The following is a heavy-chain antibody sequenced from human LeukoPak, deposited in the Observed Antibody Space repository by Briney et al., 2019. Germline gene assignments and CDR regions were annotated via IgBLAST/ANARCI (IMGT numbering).Heavy chain of an antibody. J-gene: IGHJ4*02. CDR2: IYYSGST. V-gene: IGHV4-59*01. Sequence: SETLSLTCTVSGGSISSYYWSWIRQPPGKGPEWIGYIYYSGSTNYNPSLKSRVTISVDTSKNQFSLKLSSVTAADTAVYYCARGYCSSTSCYLDYWGQGTLVTVSS. D-gene: IGHD2-2*01. CDR1: GGSISSYY. CDR3: ARGYCSSTSCYLDY.